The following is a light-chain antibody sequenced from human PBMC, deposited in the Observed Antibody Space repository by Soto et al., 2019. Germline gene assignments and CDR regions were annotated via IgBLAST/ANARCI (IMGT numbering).Light chain of an antibody. CDR2: DAS. Sequence: TVLTQSPATLSLAPGERATLSCRASQSIDIYLAWYQLRPGQAPRLLIYDASNRPPGIPARFSGSGSGTDFTLTISSLEPEDFAIYYCQQRKFWLSFGGGTNVEI. J-gene: IGKJ4*01. V-gene: IGKV3-11*01. CDR1: QSIDIY. CDR3: QQRKFWLS.